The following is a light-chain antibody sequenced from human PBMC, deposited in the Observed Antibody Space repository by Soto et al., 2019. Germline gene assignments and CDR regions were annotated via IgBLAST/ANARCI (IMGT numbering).Light chain of an antibody. CDR1: QTISSW. Sequence: DIQMTESPSTLSGSVGDRVTITCRAIQTISSWLAWYQQKPGKAPKLLIYKASTLKSGVPSRFSGSGSGTDFTLAISSLQPEDSATYYCLQDINYPWTFGQGTKVDIK. J-gene: IGKJ1*01. CDR3: LQDINYPWT. CDR2: KAS. V-gene: IGKV1-5*03.